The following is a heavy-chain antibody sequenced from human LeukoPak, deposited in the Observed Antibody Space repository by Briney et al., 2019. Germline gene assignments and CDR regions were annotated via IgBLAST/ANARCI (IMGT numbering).Heavy chain of an antibody. CDR1: GGTFSSYA. CDR3: ARNWYYYDSSGYESHAFDI. V-gene: IGHV1-69*04. D-gene: IGHD3-22*01. J-gene: IGHJ3*02. CDR2: IIPILGIA. Sequence: GASVKVSCKASGGTFSSYAISWVRQAPGQGLEWMGRIIPILGIANYAQKFQGRVTITADKSTSTAYMELSSLRSEDTAVYYCARNWYYYDSSGYESHAFDIWGQGTMVTVSS.